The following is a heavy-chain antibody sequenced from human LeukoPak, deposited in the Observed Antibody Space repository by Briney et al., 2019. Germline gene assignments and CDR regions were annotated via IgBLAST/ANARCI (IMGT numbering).Heavy chain of an antibody. J-gene: IGHJ4*02. CDR3: AKDLEQQLDWYYFDY. CDR1: AFTFSSYG. Sequence: GGSLRLSCAASAFTFSSYGMHWVRQAPGKGLEWVAVISYDGSNKYYADSVKGRFTISRDNSKNTLYLQMTSLRAEDTAVYYCAKDLEQQLDWYYFDYWGQGTLVTVSS. D-gene: IGHD6-13*01. V-gene: IGHV3-30*18. CDR2: ISYDGSNK.